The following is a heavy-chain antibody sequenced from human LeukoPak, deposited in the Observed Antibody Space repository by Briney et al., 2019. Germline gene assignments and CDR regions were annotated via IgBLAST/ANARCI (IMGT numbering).Heavy chain of an antibody. J-gene: IGHJ4*02. V-gene: IGHV4-39*07. CDR1: GGSISSSNYY. Sequence: PSETLSLTCTVSGGSISSSNYYWAWIRQSPGKGLEWIGSIYYSGTTYYNPSPKSRVTLSVDTSNNQFSLTLTSVTAADTAIYYCAKEGPYSSSWSNFDDWGQGTLVTVSS. CDR3: AKEGPYSSSWSNFDD. CDR2: IYYSGTT. D-gene: IGHD6-13*01.